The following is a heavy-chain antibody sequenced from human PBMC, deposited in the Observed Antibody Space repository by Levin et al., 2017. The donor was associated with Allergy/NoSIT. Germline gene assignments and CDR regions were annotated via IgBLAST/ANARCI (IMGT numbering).Heavy chain of an antibody. J-gene: IGHJ5*02. D-gene: IGHD6-19*01. CDR2: VSFGGET. V-gene: IGHV4-4*02. Sequence: SETLSLTCTVSGGSLTAGYWWTWLRQSPEKGLEWIGQVSFGGETNYNPSLESRVTLSVHHSKNQFSLILNSMAAADTAIYYCARSVWAVSGAWGQGILVTVSS. CDR3: ARSVWAVSGA. CDR1: GGSLTAGYW.